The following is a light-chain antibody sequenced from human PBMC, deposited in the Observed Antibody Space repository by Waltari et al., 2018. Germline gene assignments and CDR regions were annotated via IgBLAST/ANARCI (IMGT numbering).Light chain of an antibody. CDR3: HQSSSLPPT. CDR2: YAS. CDR1: QSLGSS. Sequence: IVLTQSPDFQSVTPKEKVTITCRASQSLGSSLPWYQQKPDPSPKLLIKYASQSFSGVPARCSGRGSGTDCTLTIHSLEAEYAATYYCHQSSSLPPTFGQGTKVEIK. V-gene: IGKV6-21*01. J-gene: IGKJ1*01.